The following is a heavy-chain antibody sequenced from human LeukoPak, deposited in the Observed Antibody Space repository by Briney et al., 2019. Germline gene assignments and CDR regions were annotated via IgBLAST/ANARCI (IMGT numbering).Heavy chain of an antibody. Sequence: ASVKVSCKASGYVFTSYGMSWVRQAPGQGLEWMGGIIPIFGTANYAQKFQGRVTITADESTSTAYMELSSLRSEDTAAYYCARDPRPSLLEWHHWGQGTLVTVSS. CDR1: GYVFTSYG. D-gene: IGHD3-3*01. V-gene: IGHV1-69*13. CDR3: ARDPRPSLLEWHH. J-gene: IGHJ4*02. CDR2: IIPIFGTA.